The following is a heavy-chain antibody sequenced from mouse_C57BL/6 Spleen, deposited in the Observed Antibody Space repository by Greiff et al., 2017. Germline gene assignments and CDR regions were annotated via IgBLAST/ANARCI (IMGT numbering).Heavy chain of an antibody. V-gene: IGHV5-9*01. CDR1: GFTFSSYT. Sequence: EVKLVESGGGLVKPGGSLKLSCAASGFTFSSYTMSWVRQTPEKRLEWVATISGGGGNTYYPDSVKGRFTISRDNAKNTLYLQMSSLRSEDTALYYCARRIYYDYDDEYYFDYWGQGTTLTVSS. CDR2: ISGGGGNT. D-gene: IGHD2-4*01. J-gene: IGHJ2*01. CDR3: ARRIYYDYDDEYYFDY.